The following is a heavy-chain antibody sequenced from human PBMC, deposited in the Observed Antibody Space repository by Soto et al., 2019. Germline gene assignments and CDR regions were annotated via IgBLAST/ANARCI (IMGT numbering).Heavy chain of an antibody. Sequence: QVQLVESGGGVVQPGRSLRLSCAASGFTFRTYGMHWVRQAPGKGLEWVAFMSYDGNNEYYTDSVKGRFTISRDNSKNTLFLQMNSPRPEDTAVYYCAKDKGVFNWATSYFDYWGQGALVTVSS. J-gene: IGHJ4*02. CDR3: AKDKGVFNWATSYFDY. CDR1: GFTFRTYG. D-gene: IGHD1-1*01. CDR2: MSYDGNNE. V-gene: IGHV3-30*18.